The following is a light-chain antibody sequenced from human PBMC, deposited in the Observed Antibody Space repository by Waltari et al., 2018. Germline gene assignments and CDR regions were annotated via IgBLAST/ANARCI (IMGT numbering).Light chain of an antibody. CDR1: SSDVGAYNY. V-gene: IGLV2-14*03. CDR2: DVS. Sequence: QSALTQPASVSGSPGQSITISCTGTSSDVGAYNYVSWYQQHPGKFPKLIIYDVSNRPSGVSNRFFGSKSGNTASLTISGVQADDEADYYCSSYTASSTLVFGGGTKLTVL. J-gene: IGLJ2*01. CDR3: SSYTASSTLV.